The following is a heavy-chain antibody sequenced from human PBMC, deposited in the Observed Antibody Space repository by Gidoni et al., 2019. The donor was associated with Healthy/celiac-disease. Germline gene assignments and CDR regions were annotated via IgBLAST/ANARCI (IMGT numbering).Heavy chain of an antibody. CDR2: IDYSGST. V-gene: IGHV4-59*01. CDR3: ARDQAGDY. Sequence: QVQLQESGPGLVKPSETLSLTCTVSGGSISSYYWSWIRQPPGKGLEWIGYIDYSGSTNYNPSLKSRVTISVDTSKNQFSLKLSSVTAADTAVYYCARDQAGDYWGQGTLVTVSS. CDR1: GGSISSYY. D-gene: IGHD3-10*01. J-gene: IGHJ4*02.